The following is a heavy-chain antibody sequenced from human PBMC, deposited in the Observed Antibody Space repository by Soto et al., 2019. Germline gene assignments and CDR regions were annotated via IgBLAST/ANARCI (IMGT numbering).Heavy chain of an antibody. CDR1: GFTFSSYE. V-gene: IGHV3-48*03. CDR3: ARDRRPYCSSTSCSRNSGSYFDY. J-gene: IGHJ4*02. Sequence: PGGSLRLSCAASGFTFSSYEMNWVRQAPGKGLEWVSYISSSGSTIYYADSVKGRFTISRDNAKNSLYLQMNSLRAEDTAVYYCARDRRPYCSSTSCSRNSGSYFDYWGQGTLVTVSS. D-gene: IGHD2-2*01. CDR2: ISSSGSTI.